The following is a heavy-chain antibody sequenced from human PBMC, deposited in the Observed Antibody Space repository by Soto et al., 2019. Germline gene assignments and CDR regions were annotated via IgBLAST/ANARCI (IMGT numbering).Heavy chain of an antibody. CDR3: STRAYDTNGYYRFDP. Sequence: SSETLSLTCAVYGGSFICHSWTWIRQSPGKGLEWIGDINHSGRVNYSPSLKSRVTISLDTSKNQFSLTLSAVTAADTAMYYCSTRAYDTNGYYRFDPWGQGNLVTVSS. CDR1: GGSFICHS. D-gene: IGHD3-22*01. J-gene: IGHJ5*01. CDR2: INHSGRV. V-gene: IGHV4-34*01.